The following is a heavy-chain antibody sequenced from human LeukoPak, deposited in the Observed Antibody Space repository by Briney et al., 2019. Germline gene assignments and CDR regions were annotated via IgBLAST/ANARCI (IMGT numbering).Heavy chain of an antibody. CDR2: IIPIIGTA. J-gene: IGHJ6*03. Sequence: APVKVSCKASGGTFRRYAIRWVRQAPGQGVEGRGGIIPIIGTAKNAKKFQGRVTITTDKSTSKAYMDMSSLRSEDTAVYYCARSAMVGNYYYYYFPDVWGKGTTVTVSS. V-gene: IGHV1-69*05. CDR1: GGTFRRYA. CDR3: ARSAMVGNYYYYYFPDV. D-gene: IGHD5-18*01.